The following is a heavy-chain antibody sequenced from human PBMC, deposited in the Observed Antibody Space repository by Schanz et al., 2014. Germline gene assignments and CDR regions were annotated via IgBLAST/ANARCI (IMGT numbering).Heavy chain of an antibody. CDR2: TENGGNT. CDR3: ARISPRSFDY. Sequence: QVQLQESGPGLVKPAETLSLTCTVSGVSISSHWWSWIRQPAGKGLEWIGRTENGGNTKYNPSLKSRVTISVDTSKNQFSLKLSSVTAADTAVYLCARISPRSFDYWGQGTLVTVSS. CDR1: GVSISSHW. J-gene: IGHJ4*02. V-gene: IGHV4-4*07.